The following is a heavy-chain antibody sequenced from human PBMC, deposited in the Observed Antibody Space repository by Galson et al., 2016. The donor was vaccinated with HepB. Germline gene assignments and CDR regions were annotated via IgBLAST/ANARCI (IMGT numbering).Heavy chain of an antibody. D-gene: IGHD1-14*01. CDR1: GFIISRLS. CDR3: ATTSPLTMKTLGMDV. J-gene: IGHJ6*02. Sequence: SVKVSCKVSGFIISRLSMHWVRQAPGKGLEWMGSFDPADGRPKYPQQFQGRVTMTKDTFKNTIYLEVRNLKSEDTAVYYCATTSPLTMKTLGMDVWGQGTSVTV. V-gene: IGHV1-24*01. CDR2: FDPADGRP.